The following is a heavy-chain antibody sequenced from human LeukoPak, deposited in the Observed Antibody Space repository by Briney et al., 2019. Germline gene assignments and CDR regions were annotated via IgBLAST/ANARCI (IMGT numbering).Heavy chain of an antibody. Sequence: PSETLSLTCAVYGGSFSGYYRSWIRQPPGKGLEWIGEINHSGSTNYNPSLKSRVTISVDTSKNQFSLKLSSVTAADTAVYYCARGHGSGWYAIYPHWGQGTLVTVSS. CDR2: INHSGST. V-gene: IGHV4-34*01. J-gene: IGHJ4*02. D-gene: IGHD6-19*01. CDR3: ARGHGSGWYAIYPH. CDR1: GGSFSGYY.